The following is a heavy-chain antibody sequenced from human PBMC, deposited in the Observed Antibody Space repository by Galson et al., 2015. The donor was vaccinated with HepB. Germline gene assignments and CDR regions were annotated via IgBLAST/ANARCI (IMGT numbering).Heavy chain of an antibody. D-gene: IGHD7-27*01. CDR3: ARGNWASATGLDY. J-gene: IGHJ4*02. V-gene: IGHV3-33*01. CDR2: VWYDGNNK. Sequence: SLRLSCAASGFTSSSYGIHWVRQAPGKGLEWVAIVWYDGNNKYYADSVQGRFTISRDNSKNMVYMQMNSLRGDDTAVYYCARGNWASATGLDYWGQGTLVTVSS. CDR1: GFTSSSYG.